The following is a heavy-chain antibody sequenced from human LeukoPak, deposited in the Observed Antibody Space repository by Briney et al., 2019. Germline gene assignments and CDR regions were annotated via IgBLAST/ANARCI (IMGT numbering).Heavy chain of an antibody. CDR2: IWYDGSNK. CDR1: GFTFSSYG. D-gene: IGHD4-11*01. Sequence: PGRSLRLSCAASGFTFSSYGMHWVRQAPGKGLEWVAVIWYDGSNKYYADSVKGRFTISRDNSKNTLYLQMNSLRAEDTAVYYCATHYSKRSTDDYWGQGTLVTVSS. J-gene: IGHJ4*02. V-gene: IGHV3-33*01. CDR3: ATHYSKRSTDDY.